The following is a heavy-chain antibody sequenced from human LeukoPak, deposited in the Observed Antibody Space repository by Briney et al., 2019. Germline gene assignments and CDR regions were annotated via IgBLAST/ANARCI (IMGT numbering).Heavy chain of an antibody. D-gene: IGHD2-2*01. CDR1: GVSFSDYY. CDR3: ARGGHCSSTSCYVLGFDY. CDR2: INHIASV. J-gene: IGHJ4*02. V-gene: IGHV4-34*01. Sequence: AETLSLTCAVYGVSFSDYYWRWLRQPPGKGREWVGEINHIASVTSNPSLNSPVAISVDTSNNQFSLKLSSVTAADTAVYYCARGGHCSSTSCYVLGFDYWGQATLVTVSS.